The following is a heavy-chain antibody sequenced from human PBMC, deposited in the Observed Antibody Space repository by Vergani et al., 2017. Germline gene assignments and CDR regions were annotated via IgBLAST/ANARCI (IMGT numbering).Heavy chain of an antibody. D-gene: IGHD3-3*01. CDR2: INHIGGT. Sequence: QVQLQQWGAGLLKPSETLSLTCAVFGGPFRGYYWSWIRQPPGKGLEWIGEINHIGGTNYNPSLKSRVTISVDTSKNQLSLKLSSVTAADTAVYYCALGQGFLEWLPLDYWGEGTLGAVSS. V-gene: IGHV4-34*01. CDR1: GGPFRGYY. J-gene: IGHJ4*02. CDR3: ALGQGFLEWLPLDY.